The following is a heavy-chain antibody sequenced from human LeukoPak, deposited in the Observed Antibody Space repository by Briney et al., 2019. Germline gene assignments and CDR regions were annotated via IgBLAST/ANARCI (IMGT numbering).Heavy chain of an antibody. D-gene: IGHD6-6*01. V-gene: IGHV2-5*01. CDR2: IYWNDDK. CDR1: GFSLNTSGVG. Sequence: SGPTLVKPTQTLTLTCTFSGFSLNTSGVGVGWIRQPPGKALEWLALIYWNDDKRYSPSLKSRLTITKDTSKNQVVLTMTNMDPVDTATYYCARCRVSEWFDPWGQGTLVTVSS. J-gene: IGHJ5*02. CDR3: ARCRVSEWFDP.